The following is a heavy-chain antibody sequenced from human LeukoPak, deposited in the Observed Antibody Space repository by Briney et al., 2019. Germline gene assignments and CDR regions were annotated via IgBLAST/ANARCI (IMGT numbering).Heavy chain of an antibody. CDR2: INTNTGNP. CDR3: ARDQYGSGSYDDY. V-gene: IGHV7-4-1*02. Sequence: GASVKVSCKASGYTFTSSVMNWVRQAPGQGLEWMGWINTNTGNPTYAQGFTGRFVFSLDTSVSTAYLQISSLKAEDTAVYYCARDQYGSGSYDDYWGQGTLVTVSS. D-gene: IGHD3-10*01. CDR1: GYTFTSSV. J-gene: IGHJ4*02.